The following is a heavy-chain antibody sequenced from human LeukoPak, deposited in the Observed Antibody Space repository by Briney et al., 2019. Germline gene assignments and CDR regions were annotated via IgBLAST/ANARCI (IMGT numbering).Heavy chain of an antibody. D-gene: IGHD3-22*01. CDR1: GFTFSSYA. J-gene: IGHJ3*02. Sequence: GGSLRLSCAASGFTFSSYAMSWVRQAPGKGLEWVSAISGRGGSTYYADSVKGRFTISRDSSKNTLYLQMNSLRAEDTAEYYCAKILNYFDSIYAFDMWGQGTMVTVSS. V-gene: IGHV3-23*01. CDR2: ISGRGGST. CDR3: AKILNYFDSIYAFDM.